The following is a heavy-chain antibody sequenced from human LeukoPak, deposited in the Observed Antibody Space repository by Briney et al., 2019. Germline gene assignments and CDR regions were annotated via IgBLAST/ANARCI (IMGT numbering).Heavy chain of an antibody. V-gene: IGHV4-4*07. CDR3: ARDTIRYYYMDV. Sequence: SETLSLTCTVSGGSISSYYWSWIRQPAGKGLKWIGRIYTSGSTNYNPSLKSRVTISVDTSKNQFSLKLSSVTAADTAVYYCARDTIRYYYMDVWGKGTTVTVSS. CDR1: GGSISSYY. J-gene: IGHJ6*03. CDR2: IYTSGST. D-gene: IGHD2-2*02.